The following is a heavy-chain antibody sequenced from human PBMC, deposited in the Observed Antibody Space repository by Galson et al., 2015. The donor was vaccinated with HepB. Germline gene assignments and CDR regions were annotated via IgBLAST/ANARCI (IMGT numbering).Heavy chain of an antibody. J-gene: IGHJ5*02. CDR2: IHTNTGNP. Sequence: SVKVSCKASGYTFNHYAINWVRQAPGQGLEWIGWIHTNTGNPTYAQGFTGRFVFSLDTSVSTAYLQISSLKAVDTALYYCARETKYSSGWYGFDPWGQGTLVTVSS. D-gene: IGHD6-19*01. V-gene: IGHV7-4-1*02. CDR1: GYTFNHYA. CDR3: ARETKYSSGWYGFDP.